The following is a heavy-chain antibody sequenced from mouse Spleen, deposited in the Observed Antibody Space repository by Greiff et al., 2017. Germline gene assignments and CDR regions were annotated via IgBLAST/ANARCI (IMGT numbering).Heavy chain of an antibody. J-gene: IGHJ2*01. Sequence: QVQLQQSGAELVRPGASVTLSCKASGYTFTDYEMHWVKQTPVHGLEWIGAIDPETGGTAYNQKFKGKAILTADKSSSTAYMELRSLTSEDSAVYYCTRSTTVVRSPFYYWGQGTTLTVSS. D-gene: IGHD1-1*01. CDR2: IDPETGGT. CDR3: TRSTTVVRSPFYY. V-gene: IGHV1-15*01. CDR1: GYTFTDYE.